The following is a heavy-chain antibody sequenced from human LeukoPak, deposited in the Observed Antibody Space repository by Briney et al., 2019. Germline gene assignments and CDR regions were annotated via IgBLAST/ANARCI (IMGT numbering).Heavy chain of an antibody. CDR1: GCTFSSYW. D-gene: IGHD5-18*01. Sequence: PGGSLRLSCAASGCTFSSYWMSWVRQAPGKGLEWVANIKHDGSEKYYVESVKGRFTISRDNAKNSLYLQMNSLRAEDTAVYYCARTAMDTAMYGYYYYGMDVWGQGTTVTVSS. J-gene: IGHJ6*02. V-gene: IGHV3-7*03. CDR2: IKHDGSEK. CDR3: ARTAMDTAMYGYYYYGMDV.